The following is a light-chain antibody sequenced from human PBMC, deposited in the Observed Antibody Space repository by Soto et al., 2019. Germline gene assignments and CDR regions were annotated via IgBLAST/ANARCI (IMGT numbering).Light chain of an antibody. J-gene: IGKJ1*01. V-gene: IGKV1-5*03. CDR1: QSTNSW. CDR2: KVS. Sequence: DIQMTQSPSTLSASVGDRVTITCRASQSTNSWLAWYQQKPGKAPKILIYKVSNLESGVPSRFSGSGSGTEFTLTISSLQPDDFATYYCQQYNTYPWTFCQGTKVEIK. CDR3: QQYNTYPWT.